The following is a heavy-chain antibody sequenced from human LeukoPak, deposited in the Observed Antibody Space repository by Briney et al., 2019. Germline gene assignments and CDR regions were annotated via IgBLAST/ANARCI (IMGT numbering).Heavy chain of an antibody. V-gene: IGHV3-48*01. CDR3: AKFGMAVAATGVYYYYGMDV. D-gene: IGHD2-15*01. J-gene: IGHJ6*02. CDR2: ISSSSSTI. Sequence: PGGSLRLSCAASGFTFSSYSMNWVRQAPGKGLEWVSYISSSSSTIYYADSVKGRFTISRDNSKNTLYLQMNSLRAEDTAVYYCAKFGMAVAATGVYYYYGMDVWGQGTTVTVSS. CDR1: GFTFSSYS.